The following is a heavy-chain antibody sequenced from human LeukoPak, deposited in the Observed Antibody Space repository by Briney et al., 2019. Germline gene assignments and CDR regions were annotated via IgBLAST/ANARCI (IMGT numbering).Heavy chain of an antibody. CDR1: GSSISSYY. Sequence: SETLSLTCTVSGSSISSYYWSWIRQPPGKGLEWIGYINYSGSTNYNPSLKSRVTISVDTSKNQFSLKLSSVTAADTAVYYCARTTEGGYTYDYFYYYYMDVWGKGTTVTISS. J-gene: IGHJ6*03. CDR2: INYSGST. V-gene: IGHV4-59*01. CDR3: ARTTEGGYTYDYFYYYYMDV. D-gene: IGHD5-18*01.